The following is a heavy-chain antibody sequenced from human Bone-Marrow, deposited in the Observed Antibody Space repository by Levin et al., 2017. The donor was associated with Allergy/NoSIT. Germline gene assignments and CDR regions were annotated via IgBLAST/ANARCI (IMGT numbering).Heavy chain of an antibody. CDR2: ISHDETSI. D-gene: IGHD3-22*01. Sequence: PGESLKISCAVSGSMFSSFVLHWVRQAPGKGLEWVAVISHDETSIIYSDSVKGRFTISKDNSKKTLYLQMNSLRDEDTALYYCATAGRTSGYADAFEFWGQGTMVTVSS. CDR3: ATAGRTSGYADAFEF. J-gene: IGHJ3*01. V-gene: IGHV3-30*04. CDR1: GSMFSSFV.